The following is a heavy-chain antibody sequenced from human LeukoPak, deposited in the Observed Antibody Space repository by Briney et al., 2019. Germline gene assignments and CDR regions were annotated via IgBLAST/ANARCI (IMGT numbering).Heavy chain of an antibody. J-gene: IGHJ6*03. V-gene: IGHV3-21*05. CDR1: GFTFSSYE. D-gene: IGHD1-26*01. CDR2: ISSSGTYI. CDR3: ARDPYSGNYGNYYYYYMDV. Sequence: PGGSLRLSCAASGFTFSSYEMNWVRQAPGKGLEWVSYISSSGTYIFYADSVKGRFTISRDNAKNSLYLQMNSLGPEDTAVYYCARDPYSGNYGNYYYYYMDVWGKGTTVTISS.